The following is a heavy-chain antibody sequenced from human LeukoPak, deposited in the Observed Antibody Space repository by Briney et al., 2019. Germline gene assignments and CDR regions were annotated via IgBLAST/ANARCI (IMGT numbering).Heavy chain of an antibody. J-gene: IGHJ4*02. CDR1: GFTFSSYA. CDR2: ISGSGGST. CDR3: ARTLPYYYRSTSYFDY. Sequence: PGGSLRLSCAASGFTFSSYAMSWVRQAPGKGLEWVSAISGSGGSTYYADSVKGRFTISRDNSKNTLYLQMNSLRAEDTAVYYCARTLPYYYRSTSYFDYWGQGTLVTVSS. D-gene: IGHD3-10*01. V-gene: IGHV3-23*01.